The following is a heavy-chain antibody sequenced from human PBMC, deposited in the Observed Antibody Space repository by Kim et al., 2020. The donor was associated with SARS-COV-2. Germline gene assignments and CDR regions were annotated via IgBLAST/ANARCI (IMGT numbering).Heavy chain of an antibody. V-gene: IGHV4-39*01. CDR3: ARLMSYYYYGMDV. Sequence: YNPSLKSRVTISGDTSKNQFSLKLSSVTAADTAVYYCARLMSYYYYGMDVWGQGTTVTVSS. D-gene: IGHD3-10*02. J-gene: IGHJ6*02.